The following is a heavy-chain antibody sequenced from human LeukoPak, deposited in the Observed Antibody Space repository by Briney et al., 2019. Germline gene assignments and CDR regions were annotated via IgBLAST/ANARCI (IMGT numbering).Heavy chain of an antibody. CDR3: AVTRSYGFGSLDY. V-gene: IGHV4-34*01. CDR2: INHSGST. CDR1: GGSFSGYY. D-gene: IGHD3-10*01. Sequence: SETLSLTCAVYGGSFSGYYWSWIRQPPGKGLEWIGEINHSGSTNYNSSLKSRVTISVDTSKNQFSLKLSSVTAADTAVYYCAVTRSYGFGSLDYWGQGTLVTVSS. J-gene: IGHJ4*02.